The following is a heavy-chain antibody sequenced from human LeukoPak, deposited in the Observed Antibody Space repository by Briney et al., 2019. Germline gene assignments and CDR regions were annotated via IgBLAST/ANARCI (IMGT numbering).Heavy chain of an antibody. D-gene: IGHD6-13*01. V-gene: IGHV3-30*18. CDR2: ISYDGSNK. Sequence: PGGSLRLSCAASGFTFSDYYMSWIRQAPGKGLEWVAVISYDGSNKYYADSVKGRFTISRDNSKNTLYLQMNSLRAEDTAVYYCAKGIAAVGTDYWGQGTLVTVSS. J-gene: IGHJ4*02. CDR3: AKGIAAVGTDY. CDR1: GFTFSDYY.